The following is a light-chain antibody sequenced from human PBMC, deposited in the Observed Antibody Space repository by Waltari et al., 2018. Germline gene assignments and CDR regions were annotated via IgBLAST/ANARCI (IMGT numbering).Light chain of an antibody. V-gene: IGKV3-15*01. J-gene: IGKJ1*01. CDR3: QQYNNWPPWT. CDR1: QSVSIN. CDR2: GAS. Sequence: EIVMTQSPATLSVSPGERATLSCSASQSVSINLAWYQQKPGQAPMLLIYGASTSATCIPAMFSGSVSGTEFTLTISSMQSEDFAVYYCQQYNNWPPWTFGQGTKVEIK.